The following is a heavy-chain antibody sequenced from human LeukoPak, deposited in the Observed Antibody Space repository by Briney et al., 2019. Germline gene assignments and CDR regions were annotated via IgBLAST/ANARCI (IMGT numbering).Heavy chain of an antibody. J-gene: IGHJ4*02. Sequence: PGGSLRLSCAASGFTFSTFAMHWVRLSPEKGLEWVSSITGSGPYILYADSVKRRFTISRDNTKNLLYLEMNSLRAEDTAMYYCVRDVGAVRGEVYFDYWGQGTLVTVSS. CDR2: ITGSGPYI. D-gene: IGHD3-16*01. V-gene: IGHV3-21*06. CDR3: VRDVGAVRGEVYFDY. CDR1: GFTFSTFA.